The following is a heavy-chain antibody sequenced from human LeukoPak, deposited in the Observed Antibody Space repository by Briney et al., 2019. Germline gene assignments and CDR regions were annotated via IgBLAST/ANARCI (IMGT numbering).Heavy chain of an antibody. J-gene: IGHJ4*02. CDR1: GGSFSGYY. CDR3: ARHRARWFDPNNLYYFDY. D-gene: IGHD3-10*01. CDR2: INHSGST. Sequence: SETLSLTCAVYGGSFSGYYWSWIRQPPGKGLEWIGEINHSGSTNYNPSLKSRVTISVDTSKNQFSLKLSSVTAADTAVYYCARHRARWFDPNNLYYFDYWGQGTLVTVSS. V-gene: IGHV4-34*01.